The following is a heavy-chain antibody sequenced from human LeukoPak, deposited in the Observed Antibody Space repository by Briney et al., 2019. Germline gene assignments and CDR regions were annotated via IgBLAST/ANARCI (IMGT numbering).Heavy chain of an antibody. CDR2: IYYSGST. CDR1: GGSISSGGYY. V-gene: IGHV4-31*03. J-gene: IGHJ4*02. Sequence: PSQTLSLTCTVSGGSISSGGYYWSWIRQHPGTGLEWIGYIYYSGSTYYNPSLKSRVTISVDTSKNQFSPKLSSVTAADTAVYYCARDSLYYDSSGGYFDYWGQGTLVTVSS. D-gene: IGHD3-22*01. CDR3: ARDSLYYDSSGGYFDY.